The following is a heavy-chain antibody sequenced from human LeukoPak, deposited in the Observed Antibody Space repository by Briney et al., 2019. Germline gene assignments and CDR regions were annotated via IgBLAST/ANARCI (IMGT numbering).Heavy chain of an antibody. CDR3: ARSFINWNYLDY. J-gene: IGHJ4*02. D-gene: IGHD1-1*01. CDR1: GYTFTGYY. CDR2: INPNSGGT. V-gene: IGHV1-2*02. Sequence: ASVKVSCKASGYTFTGYYMHWVRQAPGQGLEWMGWINPNSGGTNYAQKFQGRVTMTRDTSISTAYMELSRLRSDDMALYYCARSFINWNYLDYWGQGTPVTVSS.